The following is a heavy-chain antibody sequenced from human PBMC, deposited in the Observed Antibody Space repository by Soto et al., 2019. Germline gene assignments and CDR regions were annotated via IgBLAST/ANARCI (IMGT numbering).Heavy chain of an antibody. D-gene: IGHD2-15*01. V-gene: IGHV3-48*01. J-gene: IGHJ4*02. CDR3: PRDKGRSPLDY. CDR1: GFTFSSYS. Sequence: EVQLVESGGGLVQPGGSLRLSCAASGFTFSSYSMNWVRQAPGKGLEWVSYISSSSRTIYYADSVKGRFTISRDNAKNSLYLQMNSLRAEDTAVYYCPRDKGRSPLDYWGQGTLVTVSS. CDR2: ISSSSRTI.